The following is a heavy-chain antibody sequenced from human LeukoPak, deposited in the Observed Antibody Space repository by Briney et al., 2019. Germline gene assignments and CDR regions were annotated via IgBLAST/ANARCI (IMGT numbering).Heavy chain of an antibody. J-gene: IGHJ4*02. D-gene: IGHD2-15*01. CDR2: ISYDGSNK. Sequence: GGSLRHSCAASGFTFSSYGMHWVRQAPGKGLEWVAVISYDGSNKYYADSVKGRFTISRDNSKNTLYLQMNSLRAEDTAVYYCAKDTLPYYFDYWGQGTLVTVSS. CDR3: AKDTLPYYFDY. V-gene: IGHV3-30*18. CDR1: GFTFSSYG.